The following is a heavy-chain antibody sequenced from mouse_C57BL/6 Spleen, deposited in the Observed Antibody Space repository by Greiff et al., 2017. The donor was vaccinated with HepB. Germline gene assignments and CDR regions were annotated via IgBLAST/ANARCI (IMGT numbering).Heavy chain of an antibody. CDR1: GYTFTSYW. D-gene: IGHD1-1*01. CDR2: IYPGNSDT. V-gene: IGHV1-5*01. J-gene: IGHJ4*01. CDR3: TIYYGSSLYAMDY. Sequence: EVQGEESGTVLARPGASVKMSCKTSGYTFTSYWMHWVKQRPGQGLEWIGAIYPGNSDTSYNQKFKGKATMTAVTSASTAYMELSSLTNEDSAVYYCTIYYGSSLYAMDYWGQGTSVTVSS.